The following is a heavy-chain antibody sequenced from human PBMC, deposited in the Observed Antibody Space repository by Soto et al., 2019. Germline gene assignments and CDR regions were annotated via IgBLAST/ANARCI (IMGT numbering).Heavy chain of an antibody. Sequence: GGSLRLSCAASGFTFSSYAMSWVRQAPGKGLEWVSAISGSGGSTYYADSVKGRFTISRDNSKNTLYLQMNSLRAEDTAVYYCAGRTTRTYYDFWSGYYKARDDDYWGQGTLVTVSS. J-gene: IGHJ4*02. CDR3: AGRTTRTYYDFWSGYYKARDDDY. D-gene: IGHD3-3*01. V-gene: IGHV3-23*01. CDR1: GFTFSSYA. CDR2: ISGSGGST.